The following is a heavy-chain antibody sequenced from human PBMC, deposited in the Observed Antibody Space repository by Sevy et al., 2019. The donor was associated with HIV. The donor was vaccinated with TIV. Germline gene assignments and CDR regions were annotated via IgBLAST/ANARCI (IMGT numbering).Heavy chain of an antibody. D-gene: IGHD6-6*01. J-gene: IGHJ4*02. CDR2: ISASGSTT. CDR3: AKLPEYASSFDY. Sequence: GGSLRLSCAVSGFNFNIFAMNWVRQSPGKGLEWVSSISASGSTTFYADSVEGRFTIPRDNSKKTLYLQMNSLRAEDTAVYYCAKLPEYASSFDYWGQGAVVTVSS. CDR1: GFNFNIFA. V-gene: IGHV3-23*01.